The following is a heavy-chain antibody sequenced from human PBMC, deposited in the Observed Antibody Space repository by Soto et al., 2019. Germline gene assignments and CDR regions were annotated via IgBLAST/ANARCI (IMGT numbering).Heavy chain of an antibody. V-gene: IGHV3-48*04. Sequence: EGQLGESGGGLVQPGGSLRLSCAGFGLTFSSYSTNWVRQAPGKGLECVSYIISSSRTISYADSEKGRSTISRDNAKNSLYLKMNSLRAEDTAVYDCARDLDSSVTGNYWGQGTLVTVSS. CDR2: IISSSRTI. D-gene: IGHD6-19*01. J-gene: IGHJ4*02. CDR3: ARDLDSSVTGNY. CDR1: GLTFSSYS.